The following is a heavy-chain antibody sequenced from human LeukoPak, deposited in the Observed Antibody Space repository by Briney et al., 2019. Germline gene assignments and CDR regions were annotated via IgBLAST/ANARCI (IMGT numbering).Heavy chain of an antibody. V-gene: IGHV3-30-3*01. CDR3: AREDNPLWFDP. Sequence: GGSLRLSCAASEFSFSNFATYWVRQAPGKGLEWLAVISYDGSIRYYADSVKGRFTISRDNSNNTVHLQMNSLRPDDSALYYCAREDNPLWFDPWGQGTLVTVSS. J-gene: IGHJ5*02. CDR2: ISYDGSIR. D-gene: IGHD1-1*01. CDR1: EFSFSNFA.